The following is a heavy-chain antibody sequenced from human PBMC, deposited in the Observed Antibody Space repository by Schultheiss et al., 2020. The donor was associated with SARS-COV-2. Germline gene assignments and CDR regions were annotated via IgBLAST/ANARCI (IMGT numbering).Heavy chain of an antibody. J-gene: IGHJ4*02. CDR2: ISAYNGNT. CDR1: GGTFSSYA. V-gene: IGHV1-18*01. CDR3: ARDRGPYYYDSSGYRTHLFDY. Sequence: ASVKVSCKASGGTFSSYAISWVRQAPGQGLEWMGWISAYNGNTNYAQKLQGRVTMTRDTSTSTVYMELSSLRSDDTAVYYCARDRGPYYYDSSGYRTHLFDYWGQGTLVTVSS. D-gene: IGHD3-22*01.